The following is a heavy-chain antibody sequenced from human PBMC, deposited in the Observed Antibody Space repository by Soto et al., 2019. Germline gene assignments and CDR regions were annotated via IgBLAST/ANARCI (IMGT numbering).Heavy chain of an antibody. CDR3: ARDSHQLLCLDY. CDR1: GFTFSSYA. D-gene: IGHD2-2*01. V-gene: IGHV3-64*01. CDR2: ISSNGGST. Sequence: GGSLRLSCAASGFTFSSYAMLWVRQAPGKGLEYVSAISSNGGSTYYANSVKGRFTISRDNSKNTLYLQMGSLRAEDMAVYYCARDSHQLLCLDYWGQGTLVTVSS. J-gene: IGHJ4*02.